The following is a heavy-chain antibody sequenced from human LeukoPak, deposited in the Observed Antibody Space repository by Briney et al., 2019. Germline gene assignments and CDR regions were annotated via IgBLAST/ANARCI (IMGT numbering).Heavy chain of an antibody. J-gene: IGHJ2*01. CDR2: LYHSGST. D-gene: IGHD2-15*01. V-gene: IGHV4-38-2*02. CDR3: ASPRDIVVVVDATAGYFDL. Sequence: SETLSLTCTVSGDITHYWSWIRQPPGKGLEWIGSLYHSGSTFYNPSLKNRVSISVDTSKNQFSLKLSSVTAADTAVYYCASPRDIVVVVDATAGYFDLWGRGTLVTVSS. CDR1: GDITHY.